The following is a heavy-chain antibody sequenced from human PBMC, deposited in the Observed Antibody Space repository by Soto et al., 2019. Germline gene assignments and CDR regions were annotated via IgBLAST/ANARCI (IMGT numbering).Heavy chain of an antibody. CDR1: GGTFSSYA. CDR3: ARSLYCSSTSCYRYYYYYGMDV. J-gene: IGHJ6*02. V-gene: IGHV1-69*13. Sequence: ASVKVSCKASGGTFSSYAISWVRQAPGQGLEWMGGIIPIFGTANYAQKFQGRVTITADESTSTAYMEMSSLRSEDTAVYYCARSLYCSSTSCYRYYYYYGMDVWGQGTTVIVSS. D-gene: IGHD2-2*01. CDR2: IIPIFGTA.